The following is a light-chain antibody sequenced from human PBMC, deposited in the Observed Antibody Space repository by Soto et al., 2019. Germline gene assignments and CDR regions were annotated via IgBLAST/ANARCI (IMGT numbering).Light chain of an antibody. CDR3: SSYTSCSTPYV. CDR1: SSDVGAYDY. J-gene: IGLJ1*01. Sequence: QSALTQPASVSGSPGQSITISCTGTSSDVGAYDYVSWYQQYPGKAPKLMIYDVTDRPSGVSDRFFGSKSGNTASLTISGLQAEDEADYYCSSYTSCSTPYVFGTGTKLTVL. V-gene: IGLV2-14*03. CDR2: DVT.